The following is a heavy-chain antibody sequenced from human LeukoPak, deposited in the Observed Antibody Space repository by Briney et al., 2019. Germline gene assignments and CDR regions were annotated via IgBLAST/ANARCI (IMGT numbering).Heavy chain of an antibody. J-gene: IGHJ4*02. CDR3: ASLGSGSSRIIDFDY. D-gene: IGHD3-10*01. Sequence: GASVTVSCKASGYTSTSYYMHWVRQAPGQGLEWMGIIDPSGGGTNYAQKFQGRVTMTRNTSTRTVYMELSSLRSEDTAVYYCASLGSGSSRIIDFDYWGQGTLVTVSS. CDR2: IDPSGGGT. V-gene: IGHV1-46*01. CDR1: GYTSTSYY.